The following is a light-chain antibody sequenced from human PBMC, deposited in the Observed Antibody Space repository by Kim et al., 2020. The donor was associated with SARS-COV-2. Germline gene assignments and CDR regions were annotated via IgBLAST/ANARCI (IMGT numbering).Light chain of an antibody. CDR2: QDN. Sequence: SYELTQPPSLSVSPGQTATITCSGDKLGDQYVSWYQQKPGQSPILVIYQDNKRPSGIPGQFSGSTSGNTATLTISGTQSVDEADYYCQAWYSTTALFGGG. J-gene: IGLJ2*01. V-gene: IGLV3-1*01. CDR1: KLGDQY. CDR3: QAWYSTTAL.